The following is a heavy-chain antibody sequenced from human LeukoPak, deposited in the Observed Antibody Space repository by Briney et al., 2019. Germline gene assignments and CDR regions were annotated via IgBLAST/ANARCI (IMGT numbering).Heavy chain of an antibody. D-gene: IGHD1-26*01. CDR2: ISYYNCNT. CDR1: GHTFTSYG. CDR3: ASDRVVGVTDY. V-gene: IGHV1-18*01. Sequence: SVNVSCKASGHTFTSYGISWVRQAPGQGLEWMGWISYYNCNTNYEQKLQGRVTMTTDTSTSTAYMELRSLRSDDTAVYYCASDRVVGVTDYWGQGTLVTVSS. J-gene: IGHJ4*02.